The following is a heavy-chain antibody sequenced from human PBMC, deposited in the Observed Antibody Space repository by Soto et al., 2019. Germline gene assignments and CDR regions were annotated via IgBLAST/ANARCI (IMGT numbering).Heavy chain of an antibody. CDR2: ISSSGSTI. CDR1: GFTFSSYE. J-gene: IGHJ6*02. CDR3: ARVTGYCSSTSCYTDYYYGMDV. Sequence: GGSLRLSCAASGFTFSSYEMNWVRQAPGKGLEWVSYISSSGSTIYYADSVKGRFTISRDNAKNSLYLQMNSLRAEDTAVYYCARVTGYCSSTSCYTDYYYGMDVWGQGTTVNVS. V-gene: IGHV3-48*03. D-gene: IGHD2-2*02.